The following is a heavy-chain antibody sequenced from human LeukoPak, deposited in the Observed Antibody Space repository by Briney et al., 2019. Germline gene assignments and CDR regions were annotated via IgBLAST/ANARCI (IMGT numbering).Heavy chain of an antibody. CDR3: ARRTSSGYGELDS. CDR2: ISGDGHTI. V-gene: IGHV3-11*01. Sequence: PGGSLRLSCAASGFKFSDYYMGLLRQAPGRGLEWVSYISGDGHTIFYGDSVKGRCTVSRVNADNSLYMELKSLRADDTAVYYCARRTSSGYGELDSWGQGTLVTVSS. J-gene: IGHJ4*02. CDR1: GFKFSDYY. D-gene: IGHD3-10*01.